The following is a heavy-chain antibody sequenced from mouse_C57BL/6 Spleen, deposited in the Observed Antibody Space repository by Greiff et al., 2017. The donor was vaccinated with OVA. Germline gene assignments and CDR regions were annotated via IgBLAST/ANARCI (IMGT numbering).Heavy chain of an antibody. V-gene: IGHV1-22*01. Sequence: EVQLRQSGPELVKPGASVKMSCKASGYTFTDYNMHWVKQSNGKSLEWIGYINPNNGGTSYNQKFKGKATLTVNKSSSTAYMELRSLTSEDSAVYYCATGYYRAMDYWGQGTSVTVSS. CDR2: INPNNGGT. CDR3: ATGYYRAMDY. CDR1: GYTFTDYN. D-gene: IGHD2-3*01. J-gene: IGHJ4*01.